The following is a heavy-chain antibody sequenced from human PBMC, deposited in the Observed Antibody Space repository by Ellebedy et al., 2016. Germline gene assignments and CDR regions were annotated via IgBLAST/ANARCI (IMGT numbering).Heavy chain of an antibody. J-gene: IGHJ4*02. CDR2: ISGSGGST. Sequence: GESLKISCAASGFTFSSYAMSWVRQAPGKGLEWVSAISGSGGSTYYADSVKGRFTISRDNSKNTLYLQMNSLRAEDTAVYYCATMDTAMAKTFDYWGQGTLVTVSS. V-gene: IGHV3-23*01. CDR3: ATMDTAMAKTFDY. D-gene: IGHD5-18*01. CDR1: GFTFSSYA.